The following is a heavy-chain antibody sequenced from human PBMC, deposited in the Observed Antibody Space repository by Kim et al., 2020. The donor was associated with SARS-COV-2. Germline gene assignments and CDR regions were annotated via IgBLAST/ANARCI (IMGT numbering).Heavy chain of an antibody. V-gene: IGHV1-69*13. Sequence: SVKVSCKASGGTFRHYAISWVRQAPGQGLEWMGGIIHMFGTTKYTQKFQGRLTITADESTSTGYMELSSLRSEDTGVYYCARTTGGYSGYDYLDFWGQGTLVTVSS. CDR2: IIHMFGTT. CDR3: ARTTGGYSGYDYLDF. D-gene: IGHD5-12*01. J-gene: IGHJ4*02. CDR1: GGTFRHYA.